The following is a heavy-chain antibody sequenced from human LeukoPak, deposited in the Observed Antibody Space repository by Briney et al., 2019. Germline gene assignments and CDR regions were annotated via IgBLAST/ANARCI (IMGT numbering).Heavy chain of an antibody. CDR2: ICENGGTT. D-gene: IGHD2-21*01. CDR3: AKDFRIGYSAHFDY. V-gene: IGHV3-23*01. J-gene: IGHJ4*02. CDR1: GFTFRSHA. Sequence: GGSLRLSCVGSGFTFRSHAISWVRQAPEKGLEFVSGICENGGTTYYADSVKGRFSISRDNSKNTLYLQMDSLRGEDTAVYYCAKDFRIGYSAHFDYWGQGALVTVSS.